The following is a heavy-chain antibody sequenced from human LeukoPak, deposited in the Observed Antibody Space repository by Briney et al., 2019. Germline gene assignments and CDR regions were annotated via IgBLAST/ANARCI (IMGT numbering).Heavy chain of an antibody. D-gene: IGHD3-22*01. V-gene: IGHV3-23*01. CDR3: AKSDRGDSSGLCHY. Sequence: PGGSLRLSCLASGFTFRSYAMSWVRLAPGKGMEWISIISGGGETSFYADSVKGRFTISRDNSKNTLYLQMNSLRGEDTAIYYCAKSDRGDSSGLCHYWGQGALVTVSS. CDR1: GFTFRSYA. J-gene: IGHJ4*02. CDR2: ISGGGETS.